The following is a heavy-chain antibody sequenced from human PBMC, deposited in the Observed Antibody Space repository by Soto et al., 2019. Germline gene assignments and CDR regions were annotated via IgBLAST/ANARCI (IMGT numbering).Heavy chain of an antibody. D-gene: IGHD5-12*01. CDR2: IFHSGST. CDR3: TRRPFRHNSGGVDY. V-gene: IGHV4-4*02. J-gene: IGHJ4*02. Sequence: QVQLQESGPGLVKPSGTLSLTCAVSGGSISSDHWWTWVRQPPGKGLEWIGEIFHSGSTYYKPSLXXXVXXSVDKSKNLLSLNLSSVTAADTAVYYCTRRPFRHNSGGVDYWGPGTLVTVSS. CDR1: GGSISSDHW.